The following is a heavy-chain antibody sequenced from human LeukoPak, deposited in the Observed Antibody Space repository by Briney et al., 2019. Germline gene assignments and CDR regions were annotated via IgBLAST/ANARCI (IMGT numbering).Heavy chain of an antibody. D-gene: IGHD6-19*01. CDR3: AASSSGWKPPYFDY. CDR1: GGTFSSYA. V-gene: IGHV1-69*06. Sequence: SVKVSCKASGGTFSSYAISWARQAPGQGLEWMGGIIPIFGTANYAQKFQGRVTITADKSTSTAYMELSSLRSEDTAVYYCAASSSGWKPPYFDYRGQGTLVTVSS. CDR2: IIPIFGTA. J-gene: IGHJ4*02.